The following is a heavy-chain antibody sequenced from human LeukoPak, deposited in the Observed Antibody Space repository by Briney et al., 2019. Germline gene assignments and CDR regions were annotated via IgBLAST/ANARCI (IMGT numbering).Heavy chain of an antibody. D-gene: IGHD3-22*01. CDR3: ARNMYYYDSSGAHYYYYYYMDV. CDR1: GGSISSYY. CDR2: IYYSGST. V-gene: IGHV4-59*01. Sequence: SETLSLTCTVSGGSISSYYWSGIRQPPGKGLEWIGYIYYSGSTNYNPSLKSRVTISVDTSKNQFSLKLSSVTAADTAVYYCARNMYYYDSSGAHYYYYYYMDVWGKGTTVTVSS. J-gene: IGHJ6*03.